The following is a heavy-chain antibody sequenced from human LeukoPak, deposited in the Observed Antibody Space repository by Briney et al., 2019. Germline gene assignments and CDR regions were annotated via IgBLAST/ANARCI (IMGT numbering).Heavy chain of an antibody. J-gene: IGHJ5*02. CDR1: GDSISSYY. Sequence: PSETLSLTCTVSGDSISSYYWSCIREPPGKGLGWMGSINDSGRTNYNPYLKSRFTISIDTSNNQFSLKLNSLTAADTAVYYCARRRVEVTTITEANWFDPWGQGTLVTVSS. V-gene: IGHV4-59*08. D-gene: IGHD5-24*01. CDR2: INDSGRT. CDR3: ARRRVEVTTITEANWFDP.